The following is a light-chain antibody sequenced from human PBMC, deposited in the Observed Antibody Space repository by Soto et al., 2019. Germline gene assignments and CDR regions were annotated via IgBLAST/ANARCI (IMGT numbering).Light chain of an antibody. J-gene: IGKJ1*01. CDR2: KAS. CDR3: QQYNSSPT. V-gene: IGKV1-5*03. CDR1: QSVNNW. Sequence: DIQMTQSPSTLSASVGDRVTITCRASQSVNNWLAWYQQKPGRAPKLLIYKASSLESGVPSTFSGSGSGTEFTLTISSLQPDDFATYYCQQYNSSPTFGQGTTVEIK.